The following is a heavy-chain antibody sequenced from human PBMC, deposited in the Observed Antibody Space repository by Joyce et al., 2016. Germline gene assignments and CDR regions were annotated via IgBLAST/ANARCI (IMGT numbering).Heavy chain of an antibody. J-gene: IGHJ6*02. V-gene: IGHV3-21*02. CDR2: ISSDSTYI. CDR1: GFTFSTSS. D-gene: IGHD3-22*01. Sequence: EVQLVESGGGLVKPGGSLRISCAAFGFTFSTSSMSWFRRAPGKGLEWVADISSDSTYIFYADSVKGRVTVSRDNAKNSLYLQMNSLRAEDTAVFFCARGGIVYDYSMDLWGQGTTVTVSS. CDR3: ARGGIVYDYSMDL.